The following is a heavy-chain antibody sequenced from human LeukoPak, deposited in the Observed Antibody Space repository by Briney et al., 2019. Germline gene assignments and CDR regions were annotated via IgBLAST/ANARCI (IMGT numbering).Heavy chain of an antibody. Sequence: SETLSLTCTVSGGSISGYYWSWIRQPPGKGLEWIGYIYYSGSTNYNPSLKSRVTISVDTSKNQFSLKLSSVTAADTAVYYCARTYGSGGYLSPWGQGTLVTVSS. CDR3: ARTYGSGGYLSP. CDR2: IYYSGST. V-gene: IGHV4-59*08. CDR1: GGSISGYY. J-gene: IGHJ5*02. D-gene: IGHD3-10*01.